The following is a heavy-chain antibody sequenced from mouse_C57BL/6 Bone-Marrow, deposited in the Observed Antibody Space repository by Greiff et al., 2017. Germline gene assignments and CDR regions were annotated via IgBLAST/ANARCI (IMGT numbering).Heavy chain of an antibody. V-gene: IGHV1-67*01. CDR3: AREAGYYYYAMDY. J-gene: IGHJ4*01. Sequence: VQLQQSGPEVVRPGVSVKISCKGSGYTFTDYAMHWVKQSHAKSLEWTGVVRTHNGDTNYNQRFKGKATMTVDKSSSTAYMELAGLTSEDSAIYYCAREAGYYYYAMDYWGQGTSVTVSS. D-gene: IGHD2-3*01. CDR2: VRTHNGDT. CDR1: GYTFTDYA.